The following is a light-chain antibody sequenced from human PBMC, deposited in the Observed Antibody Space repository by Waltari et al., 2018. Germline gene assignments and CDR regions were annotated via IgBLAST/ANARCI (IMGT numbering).Light chain of an antibody. CDR1: SSDVGTYKF. CDR3: NSYTTSGTVV. CDR2: HAT. Sequence: QSALTQPASVSGSPGQSITISCTGTSSDVGTYKFVSWYHQHPGKVPKLIIYHATDRPSGVSSRFSGSKSGNTASLTISGLQAEDEGDYYCNSYTTSGTVVYGGGTKLTVL. J-gene: IGLJ2*01. V-gene: IGLV2-14*03.